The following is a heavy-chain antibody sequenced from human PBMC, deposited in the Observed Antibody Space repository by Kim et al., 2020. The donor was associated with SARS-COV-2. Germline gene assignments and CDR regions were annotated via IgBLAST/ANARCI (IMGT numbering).Heavy chain of an antibody. J-gene: IGHJ6*02. CDR2: ISSSGSTI. CDR1: GFTFSDYY. CDR3: ARGEGVAMVRGVIPYYYGMDV. V-gene: IGHV3-11*01. Sequence: GGSLRLSCAASGFTFSDYYMSWIRQAPGKGLEWVSYISSSGSTIYYADSVKGRFTISRDNAKNSLYLQMNSLRAEDTAVYYCARGEGVAMVRGVIPYYYGMDVWGQGTTVTVSS. D-gene: IGHD3-10*01.